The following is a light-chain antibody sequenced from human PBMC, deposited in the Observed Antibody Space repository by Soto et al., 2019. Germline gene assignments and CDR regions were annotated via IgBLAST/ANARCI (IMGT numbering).Light chain of an antibody. CDR1: SSDIGAYDY. CDR3: SSYTDTGHVV. V-gene: IGLV2-14*01. Sequence: QSALTQPASVSGSPGQSITISCTGTSSDIGAYDYVSWYQQHPGKAPKLMIFEVSDRPSGASIRFSGSKSGNTASLTISGLQTEDEADYYYSSYTDTGHVVFGRGTKLTVL. J-gene: IGLJ2*01. CDR2: EVS.